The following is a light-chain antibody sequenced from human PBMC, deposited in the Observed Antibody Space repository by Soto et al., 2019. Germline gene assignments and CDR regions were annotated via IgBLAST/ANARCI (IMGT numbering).Light chain of an antibody. CDR1: QSVGNNY. Sequence: EIVLTHSPGTLSLSPWEIATLSCRTSQSVGNNYLVWYQQKPGQAPRLLISGASTRASGIPARFSGSGSGTDFTLTIRRLEPEDFAVYYRHQFRYSPRTFGQGTKVDIK. V-gene: IGKV3-20*01. CDR3: HQFRYSPRT. J-gene: IGKJ1*01. CDR2: GAS.